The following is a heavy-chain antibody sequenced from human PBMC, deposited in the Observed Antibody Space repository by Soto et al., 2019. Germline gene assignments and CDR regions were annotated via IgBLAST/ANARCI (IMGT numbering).Heavy chain of an antibody. CDR1: GGTFSSYA. D-gene: IGHD2-21*01. V-gene: IGHV1-69*01. Sequence: QVQLVQSGPEVKKPGSSMKVSCKASGGTFSSYALTWVRQAPGQGLEWMGGIIPVFGTANYEQNFRGRVTITADESATTVYRWLSSLRSEDMAVYDCARGRGRIHLGQGFCDAMDVWGQGTTVTVSS. CDR3: ARGRGRIHLGQGFCDAMDV. J-gene: IGHJ6*02. CDR2: IIPVFGTA.